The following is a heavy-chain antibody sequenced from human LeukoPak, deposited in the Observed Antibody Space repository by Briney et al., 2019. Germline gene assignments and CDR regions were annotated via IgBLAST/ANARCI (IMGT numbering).Heavy chain of an antibody. CDR1: GGSISSSSYY. V-gene: IGHV4-39*07. CDR2: IYYSGST. Sequence: PSETLSLTCTVSGGSISSSSYYWGWIRQPPGKGLEWSGSIYYSGSTYYNPSLKSRVTISVDTSKNQFSLKLSSVTAADTAVYYCARRYYGSGTRYRNWYFDLWGRGTLVTVSS. J-gene: IGHJ2*01. CDR3: ARRYYGSGTRYRNWYFDL. D-gene: IGHD3-10*01.